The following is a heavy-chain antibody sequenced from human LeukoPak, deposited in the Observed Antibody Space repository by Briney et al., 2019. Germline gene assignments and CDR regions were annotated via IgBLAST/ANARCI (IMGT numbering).Heavy chain of an antibody. V-gene: IGHV1-2*02. D-gene: IGHD2-2*01. J-gene: IGHJ4*02. CDR1: GYTFTGYY. Sequence: ASVKVSCKASGYTFTGYYMHWVRQAPGQGLEWMGWINPNSGGTNYAQKFQGRVTMTRDTSIRTTYLELSRLRSDDTAVYYCARADLYCSTTRCSLLDYWGQGTLVTVSS. CDR2: INPNSGGT. CDR3: ARADLYCSTTRCSLLDY.